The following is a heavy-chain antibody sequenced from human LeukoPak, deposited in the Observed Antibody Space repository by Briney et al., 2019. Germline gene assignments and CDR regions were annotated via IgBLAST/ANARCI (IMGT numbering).Heavy chain of an antibody. D-gene: IGHD5-12*01. CDR2: IRYDGSNK. CDR3: AKGGSGYDYSFDY. Sequence: PGGSLRLSCAASGFTFSSYGMHWVRQAPGKGLEWVAFIRYDGSNKYYADSAKGRFTISRDNSKNTLYLQMNSLRAEDTAVYYCAKGGSGYDYSFDYWGQGTLVTVSS. J-gene: IGHJ4*02. CDR1: GFTFSSYG. V-gene: IGHV3-30*02.